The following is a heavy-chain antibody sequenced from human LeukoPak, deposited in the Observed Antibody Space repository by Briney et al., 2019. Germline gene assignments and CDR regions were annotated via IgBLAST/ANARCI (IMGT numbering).Heavy chain of an antibody. CDR3: AKGGRHSSSWNEY. D-gene: IGHD6-13*01. CDR2: ISWNSGSK. J-gene: IGHJ4*02. V-gene: IGHV3-9*01. Sequence: GGSLRLSCAASGFTFDDYAMLWVRQAPGKGLEWVSSISWNSGSKVYADSVKRRFTISRDNAKNSLYLQMNSLRVEDTALYYCAKGGRHSSSWNEYWGQGTLVTVSS. CDR1: GFTFDDYA.